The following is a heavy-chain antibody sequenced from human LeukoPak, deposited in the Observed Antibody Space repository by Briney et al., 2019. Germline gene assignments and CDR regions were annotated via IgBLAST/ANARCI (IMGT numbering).Heavy chain of an antibody. CDR2: ISGSGGST. D-gene: IGHD3-22*01. J-gene: IGHJ4*02. V-gene: IGHV3-23*01. CDR1: GFPFSSYW. CDR3: AKDAKGYYDSSGYYWVLGY. Sequence: GGSLRLSCAASGFPFSSYWMAWVRRAPGKGLEWVSAISGSGGSTYYADSVKGRFTISRDNSKNTLYLQMNSLRAEDTAVYYCAKDAKGYYDSSGYYWVLGYWGQGTLVTVSS.